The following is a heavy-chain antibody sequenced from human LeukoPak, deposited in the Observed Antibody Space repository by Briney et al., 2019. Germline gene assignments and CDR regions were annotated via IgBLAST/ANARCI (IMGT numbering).Heavy chain of an antibody. J-gene: IGHJ6*03. CDR2: IYTSGST. V-gene: IGHV4-61*02. CDR3: ARDDYYYYMDV. Sequence: PSETLSLTCTVSGGSISSGSYYWSWIRQPAGKGLEWIGRIYTSGSTNYNPSLKSRVTISVGTSKNQFSLKLSSVTAADTAVYYCARDDYYYYMDVWGKGTTVTVSS. CDR1: GGSISSGSYY.